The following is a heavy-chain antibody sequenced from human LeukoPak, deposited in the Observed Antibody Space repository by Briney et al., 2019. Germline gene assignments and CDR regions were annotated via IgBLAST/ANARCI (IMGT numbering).Heavy chain of an antibody. CDR3: AKAQRRSSWHAGKNWFDP. CDR2: ISGSGGGT. CDR1: GFTFSSYA. Sequence: GGSLRLSCAASGFTFSSYAMSWVRQAPGKGLEWVSAISGSGGGTYYADSVKGPFTISRDNFKKTLYMQMNSLRAEETAVYYCAKAQRRSSWHAGKNWFDPWGQGTPVTVSS. J-gene: IGHJ5*02. V-gene: IGHV3-23*01. D-gene: IGHD6-13*01.